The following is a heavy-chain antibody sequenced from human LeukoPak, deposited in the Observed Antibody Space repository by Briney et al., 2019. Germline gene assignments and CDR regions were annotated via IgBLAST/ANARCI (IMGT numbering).Heavy chain of an antibody. Sequence: SETLSLTCTVSGGSISSYYWSWIRRPPGKGLEWIGYIYYSGSTNYNPSLKSRVTMSVDTSKNQFSLTLKSVTATDTAVYYCARVKASSTSWTFDQWGQGALVTVSS. V-gene: IGHV4-59*12. CDR1: GGSISSYY. D-gene: IGHD2-2*01. J-gene: IGHJ4*02. CDR3: ARVKASSTSWTFDQ. CDR2: IYYSGST.